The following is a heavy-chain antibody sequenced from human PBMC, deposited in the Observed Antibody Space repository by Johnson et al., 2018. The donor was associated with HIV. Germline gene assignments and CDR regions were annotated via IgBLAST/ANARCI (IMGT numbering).Heavy chain of an antibody. Sequence: VLLLESGGGLVQPGGSLRLSCAASGFTFSSYAMSWVRQASGKGLEWVGRIRSNANSSATAYPASVKGRFTISRDTSKNTLYLQMNNMRPDDTAVYYCARPTGWLRAFDIWGQGTMVTVSS. V-gene: IGHV3-73*01. D-gene: IGHD2-15*01. CDR2: IRSNANSSAT. J-gene: IGHJ3*02. CDR1: GFTFSSYA. CDR3: ARPTGWLRAFDI.